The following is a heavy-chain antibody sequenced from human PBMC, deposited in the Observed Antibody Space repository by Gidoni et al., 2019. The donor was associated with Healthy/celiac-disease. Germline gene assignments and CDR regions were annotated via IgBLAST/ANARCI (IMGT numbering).Heavy chain of an antibody. CDR2: IYYSGST. Sequence: QVQLQESGPGLVKPSETLSLTCTASGGSISSYYWSWIRQPPGKGLEWIGYIYYSGSTNYNPSLKSRVTISVDTSKNQFSLKLSSVTAADTAVYYCARVVDTAMVDGMDVWGQGTTVTVSS. J-gene: IGHJ6*02. D-gene: IGHD5-18*01. V-gene: IGHV4-59*01. CDR1: GGSISSYY. CDR3: ARVVDTAMVDGMDV.